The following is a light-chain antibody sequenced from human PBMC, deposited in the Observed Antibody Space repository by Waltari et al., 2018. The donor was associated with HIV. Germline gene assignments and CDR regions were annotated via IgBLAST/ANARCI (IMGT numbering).Light chain of an antibody. V-gene: IGLV3-21*02. Sequence: SYVLTQSPSVSVAPGQTARIICGGNNIGSKRVHWYQQRPGQAPVLVVYDDSDRPSGIPERFSGSNSGNTATLTISRGEAGDEADYYCQVWDSSSEHYVFGTGTKVTVL. CDR2: DDS. CDR3: QVWDSSSEHYV. J-gene: IGLJ1*01. CDR1: NIGSKR.